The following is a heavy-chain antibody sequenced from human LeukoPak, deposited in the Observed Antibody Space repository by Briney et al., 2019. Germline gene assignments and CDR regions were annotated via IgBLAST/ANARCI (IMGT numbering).Heavy chain of an antibody. V-gene: IGHV1-2*02. CDR1: GYTFTGYY. D-gene: IGHD6-6*01. CDR3: ARDLGVTVRPFSLFY. J-gene: IGHJ4*02. Sequence: ASVKVFCKASGYTFTGYYMHWVRRASGQGLEGMGWINPNSGGTNYAQKFQGRVIMTSDTSITTAYMEFRTLRSDDTAIYYCARDLGVTVRPFSLFYWGQGTLVTVSS. CDR2: INPNSGGT.